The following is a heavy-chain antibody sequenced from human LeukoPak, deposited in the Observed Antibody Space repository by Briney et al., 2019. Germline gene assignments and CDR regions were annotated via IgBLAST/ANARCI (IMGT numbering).Heavy chain of an antibody. D-gene: IGHD3-9*01. CDR1: AFTFSSYA. CDR2: ISYDGSNK. CDR3: ASQYYDILTGYYSPFDY. V-gene: IGHV3-30-3*01. Sequence: GGSLRLSCAASAFTFSSYAMHWVRQAPGKGLEWVAVISYDGSNKYYADSVKGRFTISRDNSKNTLYLQMNSLRAKDTAVYYCASQYYDILTGYYSPFDYWGQGTLVTVSS. J-gene: IGHJ4*02.